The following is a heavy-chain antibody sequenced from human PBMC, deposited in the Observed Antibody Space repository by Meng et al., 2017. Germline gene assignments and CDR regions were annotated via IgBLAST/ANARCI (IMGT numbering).Heavy chain of an antibody. D-gene: IGHD6-19*01. CDR2: INQSGRT. J-gene: IGHJ4*02. V-gene: IGHV4-34*01. CDR3: ARTYSSGWYVDLSFDY. Sequence: SETLSLTCAVYGGSFSGYYWTWIRQPPGKGLEWIGEINQSGRTNYNPSLKSRVAISIDTSKNQFSLKLSSVTAADTAAYYCARTYSSGWYVDLSFDYWGQGTLITVSS. CDR1: GGSFSGYY.